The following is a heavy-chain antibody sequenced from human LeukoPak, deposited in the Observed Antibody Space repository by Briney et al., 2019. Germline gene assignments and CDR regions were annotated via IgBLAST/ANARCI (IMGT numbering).Heavy chain of an antibody. J-gene: IGHJ4*02. CDR3: ARFLPRGYSGYDTNFDY. CDR2: IIPIFGTA. D-gene: IGHD5-12*01. V-gene: IGHV1-69*01. CDR1: GGTFSSYA. Sequence: SVKVSCKASGGTFSSYAISWVRQAPGQGLEWMGGIIPIFGTANYAQKFQGRVTITADESTSTAYMELSSLRSVDTAVYYCARFLPRGYSGYDTNFDYWGQGTLVTVSS.